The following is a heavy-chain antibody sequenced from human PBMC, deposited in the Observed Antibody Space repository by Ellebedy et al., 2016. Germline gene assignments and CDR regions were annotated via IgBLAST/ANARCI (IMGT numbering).Heavy chain of an antibody. Sequence: SETLSFTCTVSGGSISSYYWSWIRQPAGKALEWIGRIYTSGSTNYNPSLKSRVTMSIDTSKNQFSVRLSSVTAADTAVYYCAKWNGGWYAFEVWGQGTMVTVSS. CDR2: IYTSGST. CDR3: AKWNGGWYAFEV. V-gene: IGHV4-4*07. CDR1: GGSISSYY. D-gene: IGHD6-19*01. J-gene: IGHJ3*01.